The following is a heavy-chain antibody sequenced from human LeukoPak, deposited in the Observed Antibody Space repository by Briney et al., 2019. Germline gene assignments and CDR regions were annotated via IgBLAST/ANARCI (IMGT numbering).Heavy chain of an antibody. CDR2: IYYSGST. V-gene: IGHV4-39*01. Sequence: SETLSLTCTVSGGSISSSSYYRGWIRQPPGKGLEWIGSIYYSGSTYYNPSLKSRVTISVDTSKNQFSLKLSSVTAADTAVYYCARRKGYERFHYWYFDLWGRGTLVTVSS. J-gene: IGHJ2*01. CDR3: ARRKGYERFHYWYFDL. D-gene: IGHD1-1*01. CDR1: GGSISSSSYY.